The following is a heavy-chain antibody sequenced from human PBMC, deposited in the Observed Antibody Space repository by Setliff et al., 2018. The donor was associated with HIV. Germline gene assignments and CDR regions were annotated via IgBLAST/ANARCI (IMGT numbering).Heavy chain of an antibody. CDR2: IRNDGSTT. CDR1: GFTFSSDG. D-gene: IGHD2-2*01. Sequence: LRLSCAASGFTFSSDGMHWVRQAPGKGLEWVGFIRNDGSTTDYADSVKGRFTISRDNSKNTLYLQLNSLRAEDTAVYYCARGEPTILVVPAAFFDYWGQGTLVTVSS. J-gene: IGHJ4*02. V-gene: IGHV3-30*02. CDR3: ARGEPTILVVPAAFFDY.